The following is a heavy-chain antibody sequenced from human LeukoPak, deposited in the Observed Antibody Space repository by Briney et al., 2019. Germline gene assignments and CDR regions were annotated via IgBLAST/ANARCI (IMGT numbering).Heavy chain of an antibody. CDR2: IYYSGST. Sequence: SETLSLTCTVPGGSISSSSYYWGWIRQPPGKGLEWIGSIYYSGSTYYNPSLKSRVTISVDTSKNQFSLKLSSVTAADTAVYYCARGSYYFDYWGQGTLVTVSS. CDR1: GGSISSSSYY. D-gene: IGHD3-10*01. J-gene: IGHJ4*02. V-gene: IGHV4-39*07. CDR3: ARGSYYFDY.